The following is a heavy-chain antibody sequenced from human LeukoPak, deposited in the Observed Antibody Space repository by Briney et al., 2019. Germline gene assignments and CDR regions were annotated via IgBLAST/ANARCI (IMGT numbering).Heavy chain of an antibody. CDR2: IWYDGSNK. CDR3: AKEGPRSAFDY. CDR1: GFTFSSYG. J-gene: IGHJ4*02. Sequence: GGSLRLSCAASGFTFSSYGMHWVRQAPGMGLEWVAVIWYDGSNKYYADSVKGRFTISRDNSKNTLYLQMNSLRAEDTAVYYCAKEGPRSAFDYWGQGTLVTVSS. V-gene: IGHV3-33*06.